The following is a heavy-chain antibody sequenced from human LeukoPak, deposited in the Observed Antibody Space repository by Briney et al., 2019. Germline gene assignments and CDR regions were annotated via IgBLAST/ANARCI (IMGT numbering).Heavy chain of an antibody. CDR3: AKDIAASGLDAFDI. J-gene: IGHJ3*02. V-gene: IGHV3-9*01. CDR1: GFTFDDHA. Sequence: PGRSLRLSCAASGFTFDDHAMHWVRQVPGKGLEWVSGITWKGDNMAYADSVNGRFSTSRDNAENSLFLQMNSLRLEDTALYYCAKDIAASGLDAFDIWGQGTMVIVSS. D-gene: IGHD3/OR15-3a*01. CDR2: ITWKGDNM.